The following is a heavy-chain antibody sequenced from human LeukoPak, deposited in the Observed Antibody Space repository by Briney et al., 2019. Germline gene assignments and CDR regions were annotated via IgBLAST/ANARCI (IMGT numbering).Heavy chain of an antibody. CDR1: GGSISSGSYY. CDR2: IYTSGST. CDR3: ARGSRYGDSLPNYYYYYMDV. J-gene: IGHJ6*03. V-gene: IGHV4-61*02. Sequence: PSQTLSLTCTVSGGSISSGSYYWSRIRQPAGKGLEWIGRIYTSGSTSYNPSLKSRVTISVDTSKNQFSLKLSSVTAADTAVYYCARGSRYGDSLPNYYYYYMDVWGKGTTVTVSS. D-gene: IGHD4-17*01.